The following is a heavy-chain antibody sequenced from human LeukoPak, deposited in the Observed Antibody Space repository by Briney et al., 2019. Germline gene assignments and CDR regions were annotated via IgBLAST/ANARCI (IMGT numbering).Heavy chain of an antibody. CDR3: ARDPDYDFWSGYFPNWFDP. CDR2: ISSSRTYI. J-gene: IGHJ5*02. V-gene: IGHV3-21*01. CDR1: GIAFSGYS. Sequence: GGSLRLSCEASGIAFSGYSMNWVRQAPGGSLEWVSSISSSRTYIYYADSVKGRFTVSRDNAKNSLYLQMNSLRAEDTAVYYCARDPDYDFWSGYFPNWFDPWGQGTLVTVSS. D-gene: IGHD3-3*01.